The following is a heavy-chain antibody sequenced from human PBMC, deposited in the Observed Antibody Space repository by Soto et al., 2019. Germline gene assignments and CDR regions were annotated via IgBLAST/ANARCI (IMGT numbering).Heavy chain of an antibody. CDR3: AKDRGCSGGSCYHYFDY. CDR1: GFTFSSYA. CDR2: ISGSGGST. D-gene: IGHD2-15*01. V-gene: IGHV3-23*01. J-gene: IGHJ4*02. Sequence: GGSLRLSCAASGFTFSSYAMSWVRQAPGKGLEWVSAISGSGGSTYYADSVKGRFTISRDNSKNTLYLQMNSLRAEDMAVYYCAKDRGCSGGSCYHYFDYWGQGTLVTVSS.